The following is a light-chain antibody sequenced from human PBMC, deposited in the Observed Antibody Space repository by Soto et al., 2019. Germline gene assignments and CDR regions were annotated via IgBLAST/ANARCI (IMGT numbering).Light chain of an antibody. V-gene: IGLV2-14*01. Sequence: QSVLTQPASVSGSPGQSITISCTGTITDVGSSNYVSWYKQHPGKAPKLMIYDVSNRPSGVSNRFSGSKSGNTASLTISGLQAEDEADYYCSSYTTTSTWVFGGGTKVTGL. J-gene: IGLJ2*01. CDR1: ITDVGSSNY. CDR2: DVS. CDR3: SSYTTTSTWV.